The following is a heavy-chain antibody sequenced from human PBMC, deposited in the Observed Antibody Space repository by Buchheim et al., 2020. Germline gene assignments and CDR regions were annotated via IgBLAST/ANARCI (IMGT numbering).Heavy chain of an antibody. CDR1: GYTFSNYG. CDR3: ARVWDSSGRTYYYYGMDV. CDR2: ISGYNGNT. J-gene: IGHJ6*02. V-gene: IGHV1-18*01. Sequence: QVQLVQSGAEVKKPGASVRVSCKASGYTFSNYGISWVRQAPGQGLEWMGWISGYNGNTTYAQKLQGRVTMTTDTSTSPASMELRSLKSDDTAVYYCARVWDSSGRTYYYYGMDVWGQGTT. D-gene: IGHD3-22*01.